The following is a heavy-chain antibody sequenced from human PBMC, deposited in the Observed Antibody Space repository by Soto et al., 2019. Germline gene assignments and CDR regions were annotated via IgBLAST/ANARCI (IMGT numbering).Heavy chain of an antibody. D-gene: IGHD6-13*01. CDR1: GGSISSGDYY. V-gene: IGHV4-30-4*01. Sequence: SETLSLTCTVSGGSISSGDYYWSWIRQPPGKGLEWIGYIYYSGSTYYNPSLKSRVTISVDTSKNQFSLKLSSVTAADTAVYYCARDRAAALFDYWGQGTLVTVSS. CDR3: ARDRAAALFDY. CDR2: IYYSGST. J-gene: IGHJ4*02.